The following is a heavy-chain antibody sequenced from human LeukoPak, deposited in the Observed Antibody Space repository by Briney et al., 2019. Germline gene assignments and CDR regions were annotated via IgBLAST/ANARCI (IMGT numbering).Heavy chain of an antibody. J-gene: IGHJ4*02. Sequence: HSGGSLILSCAASGFTFSTYGMNWVRQAPGKGLESVSGISGSGGSTYYADSVKGRFTISRDNSKNTLYLQMNSLRAEDTAVYYCAKDFNGNYYSLWDSWGQGTLVTVSS. CDR1: GFTFSTYG. CDR3: AKDFNGNYYSLWDS. V-gene: IGHV3-23*01. D-gene: IGHD1-26*01. CDR2: ISGSGGST.